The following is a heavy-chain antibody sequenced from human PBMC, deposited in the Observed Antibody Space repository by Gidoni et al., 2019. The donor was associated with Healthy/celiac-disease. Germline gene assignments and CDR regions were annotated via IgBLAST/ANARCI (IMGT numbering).Heavy chain of an antibody. J-gene: IGHJ5*02. CDR2: IIPIFGTA. CDR1: GGTFSSYA. Sequence: QVQLVQSGAEVKKPGSSVKVSCKASGGTFSSYATSWVRQAPGQGLEWMGGIIPIFGTANYAQKFQGRVTITADESTSTAYMELSSLRSEDTAVYYCARGGRYCTNGVCPYNWFDPWGQGTLVTVSS. D-gene: IGHD2-8*01. V-gene: IGHV1-69*01. CDR3: ARGGRYCTNGVCPYNWFDP.